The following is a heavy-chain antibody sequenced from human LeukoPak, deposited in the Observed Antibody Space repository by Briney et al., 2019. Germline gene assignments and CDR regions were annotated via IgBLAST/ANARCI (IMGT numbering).Heavy chain of an antibody. D-gene: IGHD5-12*01. CDR2: ISAYNGNT. CDR1: GYTFSSYG. Sequence: ASLKVSCKASGYTFSSYGISWVRQAPGQGLEWVGWISAYNGNTNFAQEFQGRVTMTTDTSTSTASMELRGLRSDDTAVYYCARDQGIYNHRIIDSWGQGTLVTVSS. V-gene: IGHV1-18*01. J-gene: IGHJ4*02. CDR3: ARDQGIYNHRIIDS.